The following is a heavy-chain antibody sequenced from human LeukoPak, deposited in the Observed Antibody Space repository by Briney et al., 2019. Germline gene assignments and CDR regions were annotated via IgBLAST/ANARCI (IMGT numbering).Heavy chain of an antibody. CDR3: ASWQSDRSSGLYFDY. CDR1: GYTFTSYG. CDR2: INTNTGNP. D-gene: IGHD6-19*01. V-gene: IGHV7-4-1*02. Sequence: ASVKVSCKASGYTFTSYGISWVRQAPGQGLEWMGWINTNTGNPTYAQGFTGRFVFSLDTSVSTAYLQISSLKAEDTAVYYCASWQSDRSSGLYFDYWGQGTLVTVSS. J-gene: IGHJ4*02.